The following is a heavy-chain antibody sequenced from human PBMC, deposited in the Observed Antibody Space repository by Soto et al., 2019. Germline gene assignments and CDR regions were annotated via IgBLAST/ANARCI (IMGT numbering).Heavy chain of an antibody. CDR1: GGSISYYY. CDR2: IYYSGST. D-gene: IGHD3-10*01. Sequence: SETLSLTCTVSGGSISYYYWGWIRQPPGKGLEWIGSIYYSGSTYYNPSLKSRVTISVDTSKNQFSLKLNSMTAADTAVYYCARHNYGSGSTYFDYWGQGTLVTVS. CDR3: ARHNYGSGSTYFDY. J-gene: IGHJ4*02. V-gene: IGHV4-59*08.